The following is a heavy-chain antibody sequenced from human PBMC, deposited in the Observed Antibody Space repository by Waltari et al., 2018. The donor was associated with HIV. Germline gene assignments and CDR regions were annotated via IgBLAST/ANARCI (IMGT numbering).Heavy chain of an antibody. D-gene: IGHD6-13*01. CDR3: VKEHQYSHTWYSFYGMDV. V-gene: IGHV3-23*01. J-gene: IGHJ6*02. CDR1: GFTFSNYA. CDR2: ISGRGYST. Sequence: EVQLLESGGGLVQPGGSLRLSCAASGFTFSNYALNWVRQAPGRGLEWVAEISGRGYSTYYPDSGKGGLTISRDNSKNKLYLQMNSLRAEDTAVYFCVKEHQYSHTWYSFYGMDVWGQGTTVTVSS.